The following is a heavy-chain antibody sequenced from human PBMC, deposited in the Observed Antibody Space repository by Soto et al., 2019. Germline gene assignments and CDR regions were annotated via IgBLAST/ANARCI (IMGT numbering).Heavy chain of an antibody. Sequence: QGPLQESGPGLVKPSKPLSLTCTVSGGSISSCGYYWSWTRQHPGKGLEWIGYISHSGRSYYKPSIESRGHISVDTSKNQFSRKLSAVTAADTAVYYWSRDGSGWQLDYWGKGTRVTVSA. CDR3: SRDGSGWQLDY. V-gene: IGHV4-31*03. CDR1: GGSISSCGYY. J-gene: IGHJ4*02. D-gene: IGHD6-25*01. CDR2: ISHSGRS.